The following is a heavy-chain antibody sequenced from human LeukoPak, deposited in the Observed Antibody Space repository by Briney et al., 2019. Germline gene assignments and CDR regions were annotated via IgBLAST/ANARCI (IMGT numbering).Heavy chain of an antibody. CDR3: ATIPGIAAAGGY. V-gene: IGHV4-39*07. D-gene: IGHD6-13*01. Sequence: SETLSLTCTVSGGSISSSSYYWGWIRQPPGKGLEWIGSIYYSGSTYYNPSLKSRVTISVDTSKNQFSLKLSSVTAADTAVYYCATIPGIAAAGGYWGQGTPVTVSS. J-gene: IGHJ4*02. CDR1: GGSISSSSYY. CDR2: IYYSGST.